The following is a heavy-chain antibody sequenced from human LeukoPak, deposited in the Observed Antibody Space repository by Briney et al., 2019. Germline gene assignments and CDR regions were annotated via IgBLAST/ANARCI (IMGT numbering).Heavy chain of an antibody. CDR3: ARISCSGGSCYFSNFDY. Sequence: ASVKVSCKASGYTFTSYGISWVRQAPGQGLEWMGWISAYNGNINYAQKLQGRVTMTTDTSTSTAYMELRSLRSDDTAVYYCARISCSGGSCYFSNFDYWGQGTLVTVSS. CDR2: ISAYNGNI. D-gene: IGHD2-15*01. V-gene: IGHV1-18*01. J-gene: IGHJ4*02. CDR1: GYTFTSYG.